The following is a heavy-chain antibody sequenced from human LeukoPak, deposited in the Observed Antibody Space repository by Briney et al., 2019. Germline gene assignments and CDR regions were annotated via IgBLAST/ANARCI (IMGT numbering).Heavy chain of an antibody. CDR2: IYYSGST. V-gene: IGHV4-59*01. J-gene: IGHJ5*02. D-gene: IGHD4-17*01. CDR3: ARSIVGYGDNNWFDP. Sequence: SETLSLTFTVSGGSISSYYWSWIRQPPGKGLEWIGYIYYSGSTNYNPSLQSRVTISVDTSKNQFSLKLSSVTAADTAVYYCARSIVGYGDNNWFDPWGQGTLVTVSS. CDR1: GGSISSYY.